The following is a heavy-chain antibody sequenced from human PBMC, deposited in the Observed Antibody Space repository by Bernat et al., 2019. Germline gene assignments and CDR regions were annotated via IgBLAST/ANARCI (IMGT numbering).Heavy chain of an antibody. V-gene: IGHV3-74*01. J-gene: IGHJ4*02. Sequence: VESGGGLVQPGGSLRLSCVDSGFTLSRYWVHWVRQAPGKGLEWVSRINPDGSSTSYADSVRGRFTISRDNAKSTLFLQMNSLRAEDTAVYYCSRDFHGDYDYWGQGTLVTVSS. D-gene: IGHD4-17*01. CDR2: INPDGSST. CDR1: GFTLSRYW. CDR3: SRDFHGDYDY.